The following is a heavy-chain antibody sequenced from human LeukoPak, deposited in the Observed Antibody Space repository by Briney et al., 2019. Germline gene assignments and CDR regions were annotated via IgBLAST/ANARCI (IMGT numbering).Heavy chain of an antibody. V-gene: IGHV4-59*05. CDR1: GGSISTYY. D-gene: IGHD5-18*01. Sequence: SETLSLTCTVSGGSISTYYWSWIRQPPGKRLEWIGSIYYSGSTYYNPSLKSRVTISVDTSKNQFSLKLSSVTAADTAVYYCARHGGIQLWFTSLDYWGQGTLVTVSS. CDR3: ARHGGIQLWFTSLDY. J-gene: IGHJ4*02. CDR2: IYYSGST.